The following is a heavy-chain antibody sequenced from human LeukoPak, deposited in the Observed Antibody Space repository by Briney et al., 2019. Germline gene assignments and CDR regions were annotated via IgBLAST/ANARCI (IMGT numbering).Heavy chain of an antibody. CDR2: ISGSGGST. D-gene: IGHD3-10*01. CDR1: GFTFSSHA. J-gene: IGHJ4*02. V-gene: IGHV3-23*01. Sequence: GGSLRLSCAASGFTFSSHAMSWVRQAPGKGLEWVSAISGSGGSTYYADSVKGRFTISRDNSKNTLYLQMNSLRAEDTAVYYCAKESGYYGSGSYYSAGFFDYWGQGTLVTVSS. CDR3: AKESGYYGSGSYYSAGFFDY.